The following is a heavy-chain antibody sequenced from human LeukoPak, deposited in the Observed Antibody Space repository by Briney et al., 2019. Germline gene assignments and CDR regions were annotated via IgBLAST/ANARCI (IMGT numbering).Heavy chain of an antibody. J-gene: IGHJ6*03. D-gene: IGHD2-15*01. CDR3: ARDSCSGGSCYSSLDYYYYYYMDV. Sequence: GGSLRLSCAASGFTFFSYSMSWVRQAPGKGLEWVSSISSSTSDIYYAEPVKGRFTISRDNAKNSLYLQMNSLRAEDTAVYYCARDSCSGGSCYSSLDYYYYYYMDVWGKGTTVIVSS. CDR1: GFTFFSYS. V-gene: IGHV3-21*01. CDR2: ISSSTSDI.